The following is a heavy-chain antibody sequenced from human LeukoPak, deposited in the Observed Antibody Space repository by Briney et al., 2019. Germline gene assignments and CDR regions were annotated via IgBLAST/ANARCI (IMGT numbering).Heavy chain of an antibody. D-gene: IGHD3-3*02. CDR2: ITPKSGDT. J-gene: IGHJ4*02. V-gene: IGHV1-2*02. Sequence: ASVKVSCTASGYTFSDFYIHWVRQAPGQGLEYVGWITPKSGDTYSPQRFQGRVTMTRDASISTAYMELSSPRSDDTAVYFCARVRLADERAWAYWGQGTLVTVSS. CDR1: GYTFSDFY. CDR3: ARVRLADERAWAY.